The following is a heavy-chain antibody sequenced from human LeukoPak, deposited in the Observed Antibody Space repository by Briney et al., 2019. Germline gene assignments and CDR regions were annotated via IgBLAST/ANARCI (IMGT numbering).Heavy chain of an antibody. CDR2: ISSSSSYI. J-gene: IGHJ4*02. CDR1: GFTFSSYS. D-gene: IGHD3-22*01. V-gene: IGHV3-21*01. Sequence: GGSLRLSCAASGFTFSSYSMNWVRQAPGKGLEWVSSISSSSSYIYYADSVKGRFTISRDNAKNSLYLQMNSLRAEDTAVYYCTRLGYNYDTSGNYWGQGTLVTVSS. CDR3: TRLGYNYDTSGNY.